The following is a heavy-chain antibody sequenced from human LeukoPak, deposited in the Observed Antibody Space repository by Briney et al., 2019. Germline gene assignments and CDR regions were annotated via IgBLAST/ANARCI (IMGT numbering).Heavy chain of an antibody. V-gene: IGHV3-21*01. CDR2: ISSSGSYI. Sequence: GGSLRLSCAASGFDFSTYSMSWVRQAPGKGLEWVSSISSSGSYIYYADSVKGRFTISRDNAKSSLYLQMNSLRAEDTAVYYCAKASLRYFDWFSDSWGQGTLVTVSS. D-gene: IGHD3-9*01. CDR1: GFDFSTYS. CDR3: AKASLRYFDWFSDS. J-gene: IGHJ4*02.